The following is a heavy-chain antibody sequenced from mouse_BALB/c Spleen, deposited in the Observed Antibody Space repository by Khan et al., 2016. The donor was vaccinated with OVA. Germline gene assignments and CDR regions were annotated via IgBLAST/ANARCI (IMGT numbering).Heavy chain of an antibody. D-gene: IGHD1-2*01. V-gene: IGHV3-2*02. CDR1: GYSITSGYG. J-gene: IGHJ2*01. CDR2: ISYSGST. Sequence: EVQLQESGPGLVKPSQSLSLTCTVTGYSITSGYGWNWIRQFPGNKLEWMGYISYSGSTNYNPSLKSRIPITRDTSKNQSFLQLNSVTTEETATYYCARTARIKYWGQGTTLTVSS. CDR3: ARTARIKY.